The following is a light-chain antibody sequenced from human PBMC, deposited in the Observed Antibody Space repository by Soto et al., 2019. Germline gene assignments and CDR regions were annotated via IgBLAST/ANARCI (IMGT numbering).Light chain of an antibody. CDR2: EVS. V-gene: IGLV2-8*01. J-gene: IGLJ2*01. CDR3: SSYAGANSVV. CDR1: SSDVGGYNY. Sequence: QSVLTQPPSASGSPGQSVTISCTGMSSDVGGYNYVSWYQQHPGKAPKLMIYEVSKRPSGVPDRFSGSKSGNTASLTVSGLQAEDEADYYCSSYAGANSVVFGGVTKLTVL.